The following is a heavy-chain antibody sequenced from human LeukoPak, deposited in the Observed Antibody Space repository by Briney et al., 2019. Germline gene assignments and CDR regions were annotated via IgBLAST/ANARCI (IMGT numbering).Heavy chain of an antibody. CDR2: IIPIFGTA. D-gene: IGHD6-19*01. Sequence: GASVKVSCKASGGTFSSYAISWVRQAPGQGLEWMGGIIPIFGTANYAQKFQGRVTITADKSTSTAYMELSSLRSEDTAVYYCAGDQTESSGEVGFDYWGQGTLVTVSS. CDR1: GGTFSSYA. CDR3: AGDQTESSGEVGFDY. J-gene: IGHJ4*02. V-gene: IGHV1-69*06.